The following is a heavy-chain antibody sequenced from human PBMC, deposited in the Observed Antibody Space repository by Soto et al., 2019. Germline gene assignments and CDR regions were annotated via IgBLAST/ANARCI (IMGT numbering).Heavy chain of an antibody. V-gene: IGHV1-69*01. J-gene: IGHJ6*02. CDR3: ARESSSPNYYYYGMDV. CDR2: IIPLLNTP. Sequence: QVQLVQSGAEVKKPGSSVKVSCRASGGTFSSYAVSWVRQAPGQGLAWMGVIIPLLNTPKYVQKFQGRVTITADASATTAYMELSSLRSEDTAVYYWARESSSPNYYYYGMDVWGQGTTVTVSS. CDR1: GGTFSSYA. D-gene: IGHD6-6*01.